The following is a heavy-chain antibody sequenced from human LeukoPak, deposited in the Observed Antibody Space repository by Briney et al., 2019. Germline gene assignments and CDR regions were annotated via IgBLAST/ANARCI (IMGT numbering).Heavy chain of an antibody. CDR2: INTDGSST. D-gene: IGHD6-13*01. Sequence: GGSLRLSCAASGFTFSSYWMHWVRHAPGKGLVWVSRINTDGSSTSYADSVKGRFTISRDNAKNTLYLQMNSLRAEDTAVYYCARVSSSSWWALDYWGQGTLVTVSS. CDR1: GFTFSSYW. CDR3: ARVSSSSWWALDY. V-gene: IGHV3-74*01. J-gene: IGHJ4*02.